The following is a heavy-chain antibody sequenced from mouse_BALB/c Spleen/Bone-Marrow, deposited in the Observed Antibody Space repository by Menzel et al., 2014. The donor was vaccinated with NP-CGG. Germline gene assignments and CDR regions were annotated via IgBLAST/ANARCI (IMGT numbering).Heavy chain of an antibody. D-gene: IGHD2-3*01. CDR1: GFTFTDYY. CDR2: IRSKANGYTT. J-gene: IGHJ4*01. V-gene: IGHV7-3*02. Sequence: EVMLVESGGGLVQPGSSLRLSCATSGFTFTDYYMNWVRQPPGKALEWLGFIRSKANGYTTEFSASVKGRFTISRDNSQSILYLQMNTLRAEDSATHYCARYDGYSDNAMDYWGQGTSVTVSS. CDR3: ARYDGYSDNAMDY.